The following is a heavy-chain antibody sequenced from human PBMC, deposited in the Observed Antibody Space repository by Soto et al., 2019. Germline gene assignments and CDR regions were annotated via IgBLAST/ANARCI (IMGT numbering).Heavy chain of an antibody. V-gene: IGHV3-33*01. J-gene: IGHJ4*02. CDR1: GFTFSSYG. Sequence: PGGSLRLSCAASGFTFSSYGMHWVRQAPGKGLEWVAVIWYDGSNKYYADSVKGRFTISRDNSKNTLYLQMNNLRAEDTAVYYCARDAESYYDSSGSDPFDYWGQGTLVTVSS. CDR3: ARDAESYYDSSGSDPFDY. D-gene: IGHD3-22*01. CDR2: IWYDGSNK.